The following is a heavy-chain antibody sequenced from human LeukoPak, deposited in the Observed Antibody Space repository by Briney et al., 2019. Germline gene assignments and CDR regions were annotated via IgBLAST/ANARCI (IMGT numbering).Heavy chain of an antibody. D-gene: IGHD3-22*01. CDR1: GFTLSRYW. V-gene: IGHV3-7*01. CDR2: IKPDGSEK. Sequence: GGSLRLSCAASGFTLSRYWMSWVRQAPGKGLEWVANIKPDGSEKHYVDSVKGRFTISRGNAKNSLYLQMNSLRAEDTAVYYCAREEGIDGSGYYYVLGYWGQGALVTVSS. CDR3: AREEGIDGSGYYYVLGY. J-gene: IGHJ4*02.